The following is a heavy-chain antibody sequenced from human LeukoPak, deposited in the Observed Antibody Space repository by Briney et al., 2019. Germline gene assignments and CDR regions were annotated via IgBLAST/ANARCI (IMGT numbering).Heavy chain of an antibody. CDR1: GGSISSYY. Sequence: SETLSLTCTVSGGSISSYYLSWIRQPPGKGLEWIGYIYYTGSTNYNPSLKNRVTITVDTSKNQFSLKLSSVTAADTAVYYCARHDWLLKATNWFDPWGQGTLVTVSS. CDR3: ARHDWLLKATNWFDP. D-gene: IGHD2-15*01. CDR2: IYYTGST. J-gene: IGHJ5*02. V-gene: IGHV4-59*08.